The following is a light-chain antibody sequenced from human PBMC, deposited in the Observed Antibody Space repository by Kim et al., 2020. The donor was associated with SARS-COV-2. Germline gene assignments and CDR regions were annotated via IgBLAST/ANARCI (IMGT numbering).Light chain of an antibody. V-gene: IGLV3-19*01. CDR3: GSRDSSAEHRWV. Sequence: LEQTMSIATQGNLRRVHAATWYQQQPVQAPIVLIYDKINRPSGIPDRFSSSASGDTASLTITGAQAEDEADYYRGSRDSSAEHRWVFGVGTQLTVL. CDR2: DKI. J-gene: IGLJ3*02. CDR1: LRRVHA.